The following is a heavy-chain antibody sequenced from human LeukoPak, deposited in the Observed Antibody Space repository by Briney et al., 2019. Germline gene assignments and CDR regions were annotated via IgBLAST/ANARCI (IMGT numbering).Heavy chain of an antibody. D-gene: IGHD3-22*01. CDR1: GFNFDTYT. CDR2: ISASGGMP. V-gene: IGHV3-23*01. Sequence: GGSLRLSCAASGFNFDTYTMSWVRKAPGKGLQWVSLISASGGMPYYTDSVKGRFTISRDSFRNTLHLKMNDLRAEDTAVYYCVKDTGMYSYDCSGFDSWGQGTLVTVSS. J-gene: IGHJ4*02. CDR3: VKDTGMYSYDCSGFDS.